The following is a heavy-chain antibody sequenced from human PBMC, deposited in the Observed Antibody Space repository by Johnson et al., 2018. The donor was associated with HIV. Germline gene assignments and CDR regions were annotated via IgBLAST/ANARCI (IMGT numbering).Heavy chain of an antibody. CDR2: INWNGGST. V-gene: IGHV3-20*04. CDR3: AKGLRYFDWLGANDACDI. CDR1: GFTFDDYG. J-gene: IGHJ3*02. D-gene: IGHD3-9*01. Sequence: MHLVESGGGVVRPGGSLRLSCAASGFTFDDYGMSWVRQTPGKGLEWVSGINWNGGSTDYADSVKGRFTISRDNSKKTLYLQMNSLRAEDTAVYYCAKGLRYFDWLGANDACDIWGQGTMVTVSS.